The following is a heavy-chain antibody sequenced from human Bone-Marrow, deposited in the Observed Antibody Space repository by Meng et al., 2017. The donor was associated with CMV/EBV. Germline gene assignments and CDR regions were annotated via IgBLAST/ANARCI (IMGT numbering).Heavy chain of an antibody. V-gene: IGHV3-15*01. D-gene: IGHD1-26*01. CDR1: GVTFTNAW. J-gene: IGHJ6*02. Sequence: GESLKISCAVSGVTFTNAWMSWVRQAPGKGLEWVGRIKSKTDGGTTDYAAPVKGRFTISRDDSRNTLYLQMNSLKTEDTAVYYCTTVMGATLDYYYGMDVWGQGTTVTVSS. CDR2: IKSKTDGGTT. CDR3: TTVMGATLDYYYGMDV.